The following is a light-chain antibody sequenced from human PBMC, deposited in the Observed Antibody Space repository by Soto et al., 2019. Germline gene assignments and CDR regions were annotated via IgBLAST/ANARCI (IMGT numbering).Light chain of an antibody. V-gene: IGLV2-14*01. J-gene: IGLJ1*01. CDR1: SSDVGGYNY. CDR2: EVS. CDR3: SSYTSSSTRV. Sequence: QSVLTQPASVSGSPGQSITIPCTGTSSDVGGYNYVSWYQQHPGKAPKLMIYEVSNRPSGASNRFSDSKSGNTASLTISGLQAEDEADYYCSSYTSSSTRVFGTGTKVTVL.